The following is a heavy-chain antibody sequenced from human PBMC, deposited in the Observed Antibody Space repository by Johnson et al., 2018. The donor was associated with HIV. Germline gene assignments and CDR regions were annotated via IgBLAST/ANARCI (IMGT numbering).Heavy chain of an antibody. D-gene: IGHD1-1*01. CDR2: IYSGGST. CDR3: ARVRPKGSFDI. V-gene: IGHV3-66*02. J-gene: IGHJ3*02. Sequence: VQLVESGGGLVQPGGSLRLSCAASGFTVSSNYMSWVRQAPGKGLEWVSVIYSGGSTYYADSVKGRFTISRDNSKNTLYLQINSLRAEDTAVYYCARVRPKGSFDIWGQGTMVTVSS. CDR1: GFTVSSNY.